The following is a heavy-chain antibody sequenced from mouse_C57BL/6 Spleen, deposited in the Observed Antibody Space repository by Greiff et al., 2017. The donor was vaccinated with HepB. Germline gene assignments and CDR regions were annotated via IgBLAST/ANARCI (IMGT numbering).Heavy chain of an antibody. J-gene: IGHJ2*01. Sequence: VQLQQSGPVLVKPGASVKMSCKASGYTFTDYYMNWVKQSHGKSLEWIGVINPYNGGTSYNQKFKGKATLTVDKSSSTAYMELNSLTSEDSAVYYCASYGSSSYYFDYWGQGTTLTVSS. D-gene: IGHD1-1*01. V-gene: IGHV1-19*01. CDR2: INPYNGGT. CDR1: GYTFTDYY. CDR3: ASYGSSSYYFDY.